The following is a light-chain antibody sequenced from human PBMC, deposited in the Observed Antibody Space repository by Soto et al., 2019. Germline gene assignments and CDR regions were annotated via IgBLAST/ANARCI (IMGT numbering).Light chain of an antibody. J-gene: IGKJ2*01. CDR3: HQYGSSPSYT. V-gene: IGKV3-20*01. CDR1: QSVSSSSY. CDR2: GAS. Sequence: EIVLTQSPGTLSLSPGERATLSCRASQSVSSSSYLAWYQQKPGQAPRLLIYGASSRATAIPDRFSGSGSGTDFTLTISSLEPEDFAVYYCHQYGSSPSYTFGQGTKLEIK.